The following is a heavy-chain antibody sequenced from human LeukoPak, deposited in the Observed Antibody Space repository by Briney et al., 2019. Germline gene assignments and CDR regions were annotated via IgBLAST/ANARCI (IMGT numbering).Heavy chain of an antibody. CDR1: GFTFSSYS. V-gene: IGHV3-21*01. D-gene: IGHD4-11*01. CDR3: ASFAYSNGFDY. J-gene: IGHJ4*02. Sequence: TGGSLRLSCAASGFTFSSYSMNWVRQAPGKGLEWVSSISSSSSYIYYADSVKGRFTISRDNAKNSLYLQMNSLRAEDTAVYYCASFAYSNGFDYWGRGTLVTVSS. CDR2: ISSSSSYI.